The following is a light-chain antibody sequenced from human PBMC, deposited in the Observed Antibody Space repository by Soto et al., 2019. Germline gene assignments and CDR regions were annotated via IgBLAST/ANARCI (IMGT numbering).Light chain of an antibody. CDR3: QQRSNWPRT. CDR1: QSVSSY. J-gene: IGKJ1*01. Sequence: EIVLTQSPATLSLSPGERATLSCRASQSVSSYLAWYQQKPGQAPRLLIYDASNRATGIPARFSGSGSGTDFTRTISSLEPEDCADYYCQQRSNWPRTFGQGTKVEIK. V-gene: IGKV3-11*01. CDR2: DAS.